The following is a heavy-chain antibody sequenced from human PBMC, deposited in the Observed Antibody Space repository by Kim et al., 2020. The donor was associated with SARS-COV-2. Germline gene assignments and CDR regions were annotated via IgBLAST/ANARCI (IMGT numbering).Heavy chain of an antibody. CDR2: ISYDGSNK. Sequence: GGSLRLSCAASGFTFSSYGMHWVRQAPGKGLEWVAVISYDGSNKYYADSVKGRFTISRDNSKNTLYLQMNSLRAEDTAVYYCAKDWPYSGYDSGLDYWGQGTLVTVSS. CDR1: GFTFSSYG. D-gene: IGHD5-12*01. CDR3: AKDWPYSGYDSGLDY. V-gene: IGHV3-30*18. J-gene: IGHJ4*02.